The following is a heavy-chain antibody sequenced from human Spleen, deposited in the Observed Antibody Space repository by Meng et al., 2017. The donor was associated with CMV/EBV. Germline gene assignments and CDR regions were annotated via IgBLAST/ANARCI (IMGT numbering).Heavy chain of an antibody. D-gene: IGHD2-2*01. Sequence: GGSLRLSCAAFGFTFNSYWMHWVRQAPGKGLVWVSRINSDGSSSNYADSVKGRFTISRDNAKNTLYLQMNSLRAEDTAVYYCARGVVPAAYGMDVWGQGTTVTVSS. CDR2: INSDGSSS. CDR3: ARGVVPAAYGMDV. J-gene: IGHJ6*02. V-gene: IGHV3-74*01. CDR1: GFTFNSYW.